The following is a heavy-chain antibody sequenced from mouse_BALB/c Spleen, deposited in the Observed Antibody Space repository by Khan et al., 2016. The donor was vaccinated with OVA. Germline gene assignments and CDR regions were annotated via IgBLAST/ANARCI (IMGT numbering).Heavy chain of an antibody. CDR2: IRNKANGYTT. D-gene: IGHD1-1*01. J-gene: IGHJ4*01. Sequence: EVELVESGGGLVQPGDSLRLSCATSGFTFTDYYMSWVRQPPGKALEWMGFIRNKANGYTTEYSATVKGRFTISRDNSQSNLYLQMNTLRAEDSATYYCARDNPTHMDFWGQGTSVTVSS. CDR3: ARDNPTHMDF. CDR1: GFTFTDYY. V-gene: IGHV7-3*02.